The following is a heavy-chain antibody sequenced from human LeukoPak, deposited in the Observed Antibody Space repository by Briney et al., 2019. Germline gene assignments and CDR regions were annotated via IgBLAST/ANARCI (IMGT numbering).Heavy chain of an antibody. V-gene: IGHV3-7*01. Sequence: PWGSLRLSCAASGFTFSSYWMSWVRQAPGKGLEWVANIKQDGSEKYYVDSVKGRFTISRDNAKNSLYLQMNSLRAEDTAVYYCARGGYSSSSLEFDYWGQGTLVTVSS. D-gene: IGHD6-6*01. CDR2: IKQDGSEK. J-gene: IGHJ4*02. CDR1: GFTFSSYW. CDR3: ARGGYSSSSLEFDY.